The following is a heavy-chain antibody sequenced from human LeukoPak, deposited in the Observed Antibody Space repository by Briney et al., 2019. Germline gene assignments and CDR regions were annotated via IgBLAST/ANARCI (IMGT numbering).Heavy chain of an antibody. V-gene: IGHV3-23*01. CDR2: VSGHGTSS. J-gene: IGHJ4*02. CDR3: AKDGVAGEVY. Sequence: PGGSLRLSCAASGFTFSSYAITWVRQAPGEGLEWVSTVSGHGTSSYYPDSVKGRFTVSRDNSKNTVFLQMSSLGAEDTAVYYCAKDGVAGEVYWGQGTLVTVSS. CDR1: GFTFSSYA. D-gene: IGHD2-8*01.